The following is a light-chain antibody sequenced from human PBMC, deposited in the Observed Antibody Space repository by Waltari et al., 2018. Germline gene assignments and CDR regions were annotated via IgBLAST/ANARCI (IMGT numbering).Light chain of an antibody. CDR1: SSDVGGYNF. V-gene: IGLV2-14*03. J-gene: IGLJ2*01. CDR3: SSYTSSISVV. CDR2: DVT. Sequence: QSALTQPASVSGSPGQSITISCTGTSSDVGGYNFVSWYQQHPGKAPKRMVYDVTNRPSGVSTRFSGSKSGNTASLTISGLQAEDEADYYYSSYTSSISVVFGGGTKLTVL.